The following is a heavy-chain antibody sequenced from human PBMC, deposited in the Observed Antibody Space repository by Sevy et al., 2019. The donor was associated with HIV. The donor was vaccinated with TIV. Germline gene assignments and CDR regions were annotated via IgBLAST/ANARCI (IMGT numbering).Heavy chain of an antibody. CDR1: GFTFSSYS. CDR3: ARARRTVPGY. D-gene: IGHD2-2*01. Sequence: GGSLRLSCAASGFTFSSYSMNWVRQAPGKGLEWVSSISSSSSYIYYADSVKGRFTISRDNAKNSLYLQMNSLRAEHTAVYYCARARRTVPGYWGQGTLVTVSS. V-gene: IGHV3-21*01. CDR2: ISSSSSYI. J-gene: IGHJ4*02.